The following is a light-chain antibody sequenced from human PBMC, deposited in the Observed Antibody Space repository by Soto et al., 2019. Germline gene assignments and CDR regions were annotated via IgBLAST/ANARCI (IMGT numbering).Light chain of an antibody. J-gene: IGLJ1*01. CDR2: RDS. Sequence: QSALXQSPSASGTPGQRVTISCSGSSSNIGNYYVYWYRQLPGTAPKLLIYRDSQRPSGVPDRFSGSKSGTSASLAISGLRSKDEADYYCAAWDDSLHNFVFGTGTKVTVL. CDR1: SSNIGNYY. CDR3: AAWDDSLHNFV. V-gene: IGLV1-47*01.